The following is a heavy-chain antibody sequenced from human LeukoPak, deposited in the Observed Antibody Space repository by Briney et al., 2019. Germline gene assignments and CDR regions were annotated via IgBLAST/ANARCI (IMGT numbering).Heavy chain of an antibody. CDR2: ISYDGSNK. V-gene: IGHV3-30*03. CDR1: GFTFSSYG. D-gene: IGHD3-10*01. J-gene: IGHJ4*02. Sequence: GGSLRLSCAASGFTFSSYGMHWVRQAPGKGLEWVAVISYDGSNKYYADSVKGRFTISRDNAKNSLYLQMNSLRAEDTAVYYCARERITMVRGVIGGFYWGQGTLVTVSS. CDR3: ARERITMVRGVIGGFY.